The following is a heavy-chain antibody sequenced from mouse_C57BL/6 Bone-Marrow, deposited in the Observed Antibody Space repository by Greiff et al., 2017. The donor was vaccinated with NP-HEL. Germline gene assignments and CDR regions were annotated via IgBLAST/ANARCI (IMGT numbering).Heavy chain of an antibody. CDR2: SRNKANDYTT. Sequence: EVQGVESGGGLVQSGRSLRLSCATSGFTFSDFYMEWVRQAPGKGLEWIAASRNKANDYTTEYSASVKGRFIVSRDTSQSILYLQMNALRAEDTAIYYCARDANWDSYWYFDVWGTGTTVTVSS. CDR1: GFTFSDFY. V-gene: IGHV7-1*01. CDR3: ARDANWDSYWYFDV. J-gene: IGHJ1*03. D-gene: IGHD4-1*01.